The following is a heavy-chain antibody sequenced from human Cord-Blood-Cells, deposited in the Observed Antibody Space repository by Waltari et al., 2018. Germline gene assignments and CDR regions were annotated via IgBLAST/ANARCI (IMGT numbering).Heavy chain of an antibody. D-gene: IGHD4-17*01. CDR1: GFTVSSNY. CDR2: IYSGGST. V-gene: IGHV3-53*01. Sequence: EVQLVESGGGLIQPGGSLRLSCAASGFTVSSNYMSCVRQVPGKGMEWGSVIYSGGSTYYADSVKGRFTISRDNSKNTLYLQMNSLRAEDTAVYYCARESPYGGNTYWYFDLWGRGTLVTVSS. CDR3: ARESPYGGNTYWYFDL. J-gene: IGHJ2*01.